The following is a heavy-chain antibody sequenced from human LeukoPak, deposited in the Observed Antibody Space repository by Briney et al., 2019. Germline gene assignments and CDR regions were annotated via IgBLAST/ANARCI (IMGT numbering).Heavy chain of an antibody. Sequence: GGFLRLSCAASGFTFSSYGMHWVRQAPGKGLEWVAVISYDGSNKYYADSVKGRFTISRDNSKNTLYLQMNSLRAEDTAVYYCAKDRFVGIAAAGTRGWFDPWGQGTLVTVSS. CDR2: ISYDGSNK. J-gene: IGHJ5*02. V-gene: IGHV3-30*18. CDR3: AKDRFVGIAAAGTRGWFDP. CDR1: GFTFSSYG. D-gene: IGHD6-13*01.